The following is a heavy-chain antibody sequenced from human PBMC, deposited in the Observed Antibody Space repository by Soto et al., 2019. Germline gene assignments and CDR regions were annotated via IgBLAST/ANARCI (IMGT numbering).Heavy chain of an antibody. D-gene: IGHD6-13*01. CDR3: ARYPSGSGSWYNYGMDV. J-gene: IGHJ6*02. V-gene: IGHV1-46*01. Sequence: ASVKVSCKASGYTFTSYYMHWVRQAPGQGLEWMGIINPSGGSTSYAQKFQGRVTMTRDTSTSTVYMELSSLRSEDTAVYYCARYPSGSGSWYNYGMDVWGQGTTVTVSS. CDR2: INPSGGST. CDR1: GYTFTSYY.